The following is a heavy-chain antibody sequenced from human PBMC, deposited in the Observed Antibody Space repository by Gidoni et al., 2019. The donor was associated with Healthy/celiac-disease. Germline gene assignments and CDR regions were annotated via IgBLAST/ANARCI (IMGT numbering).Heavy chain of an antibody. J-gene: IGHJ6*02. Sequence: QVQLVESGGGVVQPGRSLRLSCAASGFTFSSYGMHWVRQAPGKGLEWVAVISYDGSNKYYADSVKGRFTISRDNSKNTLYLQMNSLRAEDTAVYYCAKVLWTAMAFYGMDVWGQGTTVTVSS. CDR2: ISYDGSNK. CDR3: AKVLWTAMAFYGMDV. D-gene: IGHD5-18*01. CDR1: GFTFSSYG. V-gene: IGHV3-30*18.